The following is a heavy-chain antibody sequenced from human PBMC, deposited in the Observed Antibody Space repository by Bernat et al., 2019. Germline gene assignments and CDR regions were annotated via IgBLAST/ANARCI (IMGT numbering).Heavy chain of an antibody. CDR2: IYYSGST. CDR1: GGSFSGYY. Sequence: QVQLQQWGAGLLKPSETLSLTCAVYGGSFSGYYWSWIRQPPGKGMEWIGYIYYSGSTYYNPSLKSRVTISVDTSKNQFSLKLSSVTAADTAVYYCASARIGEWLFSFDYWGQGTLVTVSS. V-gene: IGHV4-34*01. CDR3: ASARIGEWLFSFDY. D-gene: IGHD3-3*01. J-gene: IGHJ4*02.